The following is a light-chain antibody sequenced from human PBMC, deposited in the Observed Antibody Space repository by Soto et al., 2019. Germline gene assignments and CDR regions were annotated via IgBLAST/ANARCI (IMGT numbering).Light chain of an antibody. V-gene: IGKV4-1*01. J-gene: IGKJ2*01. Sequence: DVVMTQSPDSLAVSLVERAAINCKSSQNLLFSSNNKNSLAWYQQKPGQPPKLLIYWASTRESGAPDRFSGSGSGRDFTLTISSLQAEDVAVYYCQQYHTTPNTFGQGTKVEIK. CDR2: WAS. CDR1: QNLLFSSNNKNS. CDR3: QQYHTTPNT.